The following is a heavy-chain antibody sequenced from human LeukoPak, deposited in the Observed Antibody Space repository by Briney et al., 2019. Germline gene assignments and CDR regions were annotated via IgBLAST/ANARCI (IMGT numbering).Heavy chain of an antibody. J-gene: IGHJ4*02. CDR3: ARAGELEPRLVFDY. D-gene: IGHD1-1*01. CDR1: GGTFSSYA. Sequence: LGASAKVSCKASGGTFSSYAISWVRQAPGQGLEWMGGIIPIFGTANYAQKFQGRVTITTDESTSTAYMELSSLRSEDTAVYYCARAGELEPRLVFDYWGQGTLVTVSS. V-gene: IGHV1-69*05. CDR2: IIPIFGTA.